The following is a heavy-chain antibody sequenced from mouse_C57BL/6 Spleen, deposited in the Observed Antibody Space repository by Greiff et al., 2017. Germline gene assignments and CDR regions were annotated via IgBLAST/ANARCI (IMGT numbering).Heavy chain of an antibody. CDR3: TVYCDYPLYFDD. CDR2: IRLKSDNYAT. V-gene: IGHV6-3*01. J-gene: IGHJ2*01. D-gene: IGHD2-4*01. Sequence: EVQVVESGGGLVQPGGSMKLSCVASGFTFSNYWMNWVRQSPEKGLEWVAQIRLKSDNYATHYPEAVKGRFTISRDDSKCSVYLKMNTLKAEDTGIYYCTVYCDYPLYFDDWGQGTTLTVSS. CDR1: GFTFSNYW.